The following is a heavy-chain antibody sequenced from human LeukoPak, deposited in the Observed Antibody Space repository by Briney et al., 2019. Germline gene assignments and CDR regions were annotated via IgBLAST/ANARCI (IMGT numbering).Heavy chain of an antibody. J-gene: IGHJ4*02. CDR3: AKDIDYGDYVVS. D-gene: IGHD4-17*01. CDR1: GFTFSSYS. CDR2: ISSNSRYT. V-gene: IGHV3-21*04. Sequence: GGSLRLSCAASGFTFSSYSMNWVRQAPGKGLEWVSSISSNSRYTYYADSVKGRFTISRDNSKNTLYLQMNSLRAEDTAVYYCAKDIDYGDYVVSWGQGTLVTVSS.